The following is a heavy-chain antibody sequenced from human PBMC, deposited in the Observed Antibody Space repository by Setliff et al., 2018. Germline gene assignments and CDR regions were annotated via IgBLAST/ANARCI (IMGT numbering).Heavy chain of an antibody. V-gene: IGHV1-18*01. CDR1: GYTFTSYG. CDR3: ARDVGTSSFEVATMIVVAATDAFDI. CDR2: ISAYNGNT. Sequence: ASVKVSCKASGYTFTSYGISWVRQAPGQGLEWMGWISAYNGNTNYAQKLQGRVTMTSDTSTSTAYMELRSLRSDDTAGYYCARDVGTSSFEVATMIVVAATDAFDIWGQGTMVTVSS. D-gene: IGHD3-22*01. J-gene: IGHJ3*02.